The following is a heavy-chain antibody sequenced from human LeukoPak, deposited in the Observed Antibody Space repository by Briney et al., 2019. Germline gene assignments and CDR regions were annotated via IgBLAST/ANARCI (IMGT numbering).Heavy chain of an antibody. CDR2: IGIDSGNT. Sequence: GGSLRLSCTASGFPFSDYSMDWVRQAPGKGLEWISYIGIDSGNTKHADSVRGRFTVSADNAKNSLFLQMNSLRVEDTAVYYCARDHNYAFDNWGQGTLVSVSS. J-gene: IGHJ4*02. D-gene: IGHD1-1*01. CDR3: ARDHNYAFDN. V-gene: IGHV3-48*04. CDR1: GFPFSDYS.